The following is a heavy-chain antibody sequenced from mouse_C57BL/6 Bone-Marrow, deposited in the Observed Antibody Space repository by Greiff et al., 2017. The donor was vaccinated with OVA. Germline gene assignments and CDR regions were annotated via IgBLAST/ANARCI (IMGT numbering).Heavy chain of an antibody. CDR1: GYTFTSYW. CDR2: IDPSDSYT. V-gene: IGHV1-50*01. Sequence: QVQLKESGAELVKPGASVKLSCKASGYTFTSYWMQWVKQRPGQGLEWIGEIDPSDSYTNYNQKFKGKATLTVDTSSSTAYMQLSSLTSEDSAVYYCASEGYGNYGVWFAYWGQGTLVTVSA. J-gene: IGHJ3*01. CDR3: ASEGYGNYGVWFAY. D-gene: IGHD2-1*01.